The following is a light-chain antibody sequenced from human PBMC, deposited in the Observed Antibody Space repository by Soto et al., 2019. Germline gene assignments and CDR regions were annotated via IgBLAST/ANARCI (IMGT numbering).Light chain of an antibody. CDR1: QSVRSTY. CDR3: QQYGSSPPT. V-gene: IGKV3-20*01. J-gene: IGKJ1*01. CDR2: GAS. Sequence: EIVLTQSPGTLSLSPGERATLSCRARQSVRSTYLAWYQQKPGQAPRLLIFGASSRATGIPDRFSSSGSETDFTLTISRLEPEDFAIYVCQQYGSSPPTFGQGTKVEIK.